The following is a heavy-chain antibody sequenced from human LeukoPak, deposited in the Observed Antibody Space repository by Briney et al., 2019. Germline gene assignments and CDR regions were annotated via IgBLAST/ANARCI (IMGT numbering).Heavy chain of an antibody. CDR3: ARGIFYGGRKQYIWFDL. J-gene: IGHJ5*02. V-gene: IGHV4-34*01. D-gene: IGHD2/OR15-2a*01. Sequence: SETLSLTCAVSGGPFRGFFLSWIRQAPGKGLEWIAEVSHGGTSNYNPSLKSRITISVDTSKSQFSLKLTSVTAADTAVYYCARGIFYGGRKQYIWFDLWAQGTLVTVSS. CDR2: VSHGGTS. CDR1: GGPFRGFF.